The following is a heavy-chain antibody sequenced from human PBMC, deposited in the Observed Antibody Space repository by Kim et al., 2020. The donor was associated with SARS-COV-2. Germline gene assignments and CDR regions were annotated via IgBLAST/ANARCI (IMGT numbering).Heavy chain of an antibody. Sequence: EYAASVKGRFTISRDAPESIAYLQMNSLKAEDTAVYYCTRGDFWSGYYIDYWGQGTLVTVSS. J-gene: IGHJ4*02. D-gene: IGHD3-3*01. V-gene: IGHV3-49*02. CDR3: TRGDFWSGYYIDY.